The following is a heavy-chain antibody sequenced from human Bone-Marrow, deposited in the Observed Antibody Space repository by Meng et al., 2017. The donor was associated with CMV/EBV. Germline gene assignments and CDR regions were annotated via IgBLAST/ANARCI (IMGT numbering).Heavy chain of an antibody. Sequence: GSLRLSCAASGFTFSSYGMHWVRQAPGKGLEWVAFIRYDGSNKYYADSVKGRFTISRDNSKNTLYLQMNSLRAEDTAVYYCARDTDDFDFWSRSPPGALISYYNYGMDVWGQGTTVTVSS. V-gene: IGHV3-30*02. CDR3: ARDTDDFDFWSRSPPGALISYYNYGMDV. CDR2: IRYDGSNK. CDR1: GFTFSSYG. J-gene: IGHJ6*01. D-gene: IGHD3-3*01.